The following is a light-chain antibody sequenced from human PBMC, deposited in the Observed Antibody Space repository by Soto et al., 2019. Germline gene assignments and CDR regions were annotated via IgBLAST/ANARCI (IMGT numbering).Light chain of an antibody. Sequence: ENVLTQSPGTLSLSPGEGATHSCRASQSVTKNFLAWYQQKPGQAPRLLHYGASSRPGGIPDRFSGSGSGTDFTLTIPRLEPEDFAVYYCQQYGSSPYTFGQGTKVDNK. CDR3: QQYGSSPYT. CDR1: QSVTKNF. V-gene: IGKV3-20*01. J-gene: IGKJ2*01. CDR2: GAS.